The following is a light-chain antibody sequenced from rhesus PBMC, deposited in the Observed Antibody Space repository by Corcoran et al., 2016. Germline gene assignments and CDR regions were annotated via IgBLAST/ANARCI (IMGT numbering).Light chain of an antibody. CDR1: QDISTF. V-gene: IGKV1-32*01. CDR2: STD. CDR3: QQYNSLPLT. Sequence: DIQMTQSPSSLSASVGDRVTITCRASQDISTFLNWYQQKPAKAPKLLIYSTDSLENGVPSRFSGSGCGTDVTLSISSLQSEDFTTYYCQQYNSLPLTFGGGTKVEIK. J-gene: IGKJ4*01.